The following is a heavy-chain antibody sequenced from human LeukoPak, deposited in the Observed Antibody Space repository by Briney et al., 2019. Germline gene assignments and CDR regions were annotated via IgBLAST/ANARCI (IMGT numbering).Heavy chain of an antibody. CDR1: GDSISSYY. J-gene: IGHJ3*02. CDR3: ARHVTISGPYDASDI. Sequence: PSETLSLTCTVSGDSISSYYWSWIRQPPGKGLEWIGYIYYSGGTDYNPSLKSRVTISVDTSKNQFSLKLRSVTAADTAVYYCARHVTISGPYDASDIWGLGTMVTVSP. CDR2: IYYSGGT. D-gene: IGHD5-24*01. V-gene: IGHV4-59*08.